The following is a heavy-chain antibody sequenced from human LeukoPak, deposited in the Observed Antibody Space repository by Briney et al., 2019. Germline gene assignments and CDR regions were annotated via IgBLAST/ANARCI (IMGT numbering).Heavy chain of an antibody. J-gene: IGHJ4*02. CDR2: ISDSGDIP. V-gene: IGHV3-23*01. CDR3: AKDRAGYSGARGFDY. Sequence: GGSLRLSCAVSGFTFSTYAMSWVRQAPGRGLEWVSGISDSGDIPYYADSVKVRFTISRDNSKNTLYLQMNSLRPEDTAVYYCAKDRAGYSGARGFDYWGQGTLVTVSS. D-gene: IGHD5-12*01. CDR1: GFTFSTYA.